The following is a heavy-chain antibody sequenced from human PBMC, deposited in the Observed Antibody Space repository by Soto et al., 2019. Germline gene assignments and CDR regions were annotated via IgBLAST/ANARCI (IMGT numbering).Heavy chain of an antibody. CDR3: ARAHYYDSSGYYGNFDY. D-gene: IGHD3-22*01. Sequence: GGSLRLSCAASGFTFSSYGMHWVRQAPGKGLEWVAVIWYDGSNKYYADSVKGRFTISRDNSKNTLYLQMNSLRAEDTAVYYCARAHYYDSSGYYGNFDYWGQGTLVTVSS. J-gene: IGHJ4*02. CDR2: IWYDGSNK. CDR1: GFTFSSYG. V-gene: IGHV3-33*01.